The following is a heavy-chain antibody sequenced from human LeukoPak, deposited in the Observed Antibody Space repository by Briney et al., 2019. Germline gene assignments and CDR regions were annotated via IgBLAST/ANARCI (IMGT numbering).Heavy chain of an antibody. J-gene: IGHJ4*02. D-gene: IGHD3-9*01. V-gene: IGHV4-38-2*02. CDR1: GYSFSSGFY. CDR2: IYHSGST. CDR3: ARDNRRYFDWLLFDY. Sequence: SETLSLTCTVSGYSFSSGFYWGWIRQPPGKGLEWIGSIYHSGSTYYNPSLKSRVTISVDTSKNQFSLKLSSVTAADTAVYYCARDNRRYFDWLLFDYWGQGTLVTVSS.